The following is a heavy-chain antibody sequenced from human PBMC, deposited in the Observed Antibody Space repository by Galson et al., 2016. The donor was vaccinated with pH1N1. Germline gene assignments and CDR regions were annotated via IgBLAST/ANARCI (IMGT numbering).Heavy chain of an antibody. CDR1: GGSISNDYYY. V-gene: IGHV4-30-4*08. J-gene: IGHJ3*02. D-gene: IGHD5-24*01. CDR3: ARVGATMTATGAFDM. Sequence: LSLTCTVSGGSISNDYYYWSWIRQPPGKGVEWIGYIYYSGTTYYNPSLKSRVTISIDTSKNQFSLKVTSVTAADTAVYYCARVGATMTATGAFDMWDQGTMVTVYS. CDR2: IYYSGTT.